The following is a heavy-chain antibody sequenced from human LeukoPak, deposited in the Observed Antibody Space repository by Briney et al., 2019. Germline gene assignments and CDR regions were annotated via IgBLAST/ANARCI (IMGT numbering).Heavy chain of an antibody. CDR2: IYYSGST. V-gene: IGHV4-59*01. J-gene: IGHJ5*02. CDR3: AMGTTVIPNWFDP. D-gene: IGHD4-17*01. Sequence: PSETLSLTCTVSGGSISTYYWSWIRQPPGKGLEWVGYIYYSGSTNYNPSLKSRVTISVDTSKNQFSLKLSSVTAADTAVYYCAMGTTVIPNWFDPWGQGTLVTVSS. CDR1: GGSISTYY.